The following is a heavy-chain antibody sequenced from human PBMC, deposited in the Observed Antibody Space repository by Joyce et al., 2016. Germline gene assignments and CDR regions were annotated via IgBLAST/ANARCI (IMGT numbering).Heavy chain of an antibody. J-gene: IGHJ6*03. CDR1: GGTFGTYS. D-gene: IGHD3-10*01. Sequence: QLQLVPSGAEVKKPGSSVKVSCKASGGTFGTYSISWVRQAPGQGPEWVGVIVPMFGTANYAKNVQGRVTITAAESTNRAYMELRSLRDDDTAVYYCARSTPVVRGVTRDPDYYYYYYMDVWGKGTTVTVSS. CDR2: IVPMFGTA. CDR3: ARSTPVVRGVTRDPDYYYYYYMDV. V-gene: IGHV1-69*01.